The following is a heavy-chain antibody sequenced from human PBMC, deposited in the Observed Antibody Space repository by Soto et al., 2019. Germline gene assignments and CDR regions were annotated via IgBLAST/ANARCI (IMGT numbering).Heavy chain of an antibody. V-gene: IGHV3-48*02. CDR1: GFDFSSHD. CDR3: ARDAAESNSYCIDA. J-gene: IGHJ5*02. CDR2: INRRGIT. Sequence: PGGSLRLSCAASGFDFSSHDMNWVRQAPGKGLEWVAYINRRGITHYADSVEGRFTISRDNAQNSLFLQMLSLRDEDTAVYYCARDAAESNSYCIDAWGQGALVTVSS. D-gene: IGHD3-16*01.